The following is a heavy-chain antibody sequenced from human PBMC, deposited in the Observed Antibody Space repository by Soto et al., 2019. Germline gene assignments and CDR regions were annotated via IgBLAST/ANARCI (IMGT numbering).Heavy chain of an antibody. CDR1: GGSISSYY. CDR2: IYYSGST. D-gene: IGHD6-13*01. V-gene: IGHV4-59*01. CDR3: ATGAAGTAAGIFNY. Sequence: SETLSLTCTVSGGSISSYYWSWIRQPPGKGLEWIGYIYYSGSTNYNPSLKSRVTISVDTSKNQFSLKLSSVTAADTAVYYCATGAAGTAAGIFNYRGQGTLVTVSS. J-gene: IGHJ4*02.